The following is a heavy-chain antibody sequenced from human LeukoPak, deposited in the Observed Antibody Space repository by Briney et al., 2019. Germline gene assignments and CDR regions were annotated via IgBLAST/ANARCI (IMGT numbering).Heavy chain of an antibody. CDR1: GGSISSYY. V-gene: IGHV4-59*01. CDR2: IYYSGST. J-gene: IGHJ4*02. CDR3: ARGGLWSGYYG. Sequence: SETLSLTCTVSGGSISSYYWSWIRQPPGKGLEWIGYIYYSGSTNYNPSLKGRVTISLDTSKNQFSPKLSSVTAADTAVYYCARGGLWSGYYGWGQGTLVTVSS. D-gene: IGHD3-3*01.